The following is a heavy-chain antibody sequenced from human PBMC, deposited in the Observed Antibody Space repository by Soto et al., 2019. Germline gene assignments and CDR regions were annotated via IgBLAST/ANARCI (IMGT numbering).Heavy chain of an antibody. Sequence: PGESLKISCKGSGYSFTSYWISWVRQMPGKGLEWMGRIDPSDSYTNYSPSFQGHVTISADKSISTAYLQWSSLKASDTAMYYCARHITPYDSSGHGFYWGQGTMVTVSS. CDR2: IDPSDSYT. V-gene: IGHV5-10-1*01. CDR1: GYSFTSYW. CDR3: ARHITPYDSSGHGFY. J-gene: IGHJ4*02. D-gene: IGHD3-22*01.